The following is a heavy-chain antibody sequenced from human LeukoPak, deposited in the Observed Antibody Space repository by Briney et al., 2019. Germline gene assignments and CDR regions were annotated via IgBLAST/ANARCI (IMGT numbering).Heavy chain of an antibody. D-gene: IGHD6-13*01. CDR1: GESFSGYY. Sequence: SETLSLTCAVYGESFSGYYWSWIRQPPGKGLEWIGEIHHSGSTNYNPSLKSRVTISVDTSRNQFSLKLSSATAADTAVYYCAGGSYSSSWYATWGQGTLVTVSS. CDR2: IHHSGST. CDR3: AGGSYSSSWYAT. V-gene: IGHV4-34*01. J-gene: IGHJ4*02.